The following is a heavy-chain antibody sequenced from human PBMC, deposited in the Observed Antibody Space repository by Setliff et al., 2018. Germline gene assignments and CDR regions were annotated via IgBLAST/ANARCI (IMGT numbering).Heavy chain of an antibody. D-gene: IGHD6-19*01. J-gene: IGHJ6*03. V-gene: IGHV4-38-2*02. CDR2: IGHTGST. CDR3: AREQWLDPPGYYYMDV. Sequence: ASETLSLTCTVSGYSISSGYIWGWIRQPPGKGLEWVGNIGHTGSTYYNPSLKSRVTISVDTSKNQFSLKLSSVTAADMAVYYCAREQWLDPPGYYYMDVWAKGTTVTVSS. CDR1: GYSISSGYI.